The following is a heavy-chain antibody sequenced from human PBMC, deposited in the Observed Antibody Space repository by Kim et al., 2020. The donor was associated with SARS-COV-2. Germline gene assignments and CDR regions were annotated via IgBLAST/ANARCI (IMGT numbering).Heavy chain of an antibody. V-gene: IGHV3-7*04. CDR3: ARKRGYSGYDAFRVFDP. D-gene: IGHD5-12*01. J-gene: IGHJ5*02. Sequence: VKGRFTISRDNAKNSLYLQMNSLRAEDTAVYYCARKRGYSGYDAFRVFDPWGQGTLVTVSS.